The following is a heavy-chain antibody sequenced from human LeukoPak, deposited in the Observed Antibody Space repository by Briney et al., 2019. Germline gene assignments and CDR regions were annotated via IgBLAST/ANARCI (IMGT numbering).Heavy chain of an antibody. V-gene: IGHV1-8*01. D-gene: IGHD6-13*01. CDR1: GYTFTSYD. CDR2: MTPNSGNT. Sequence: ASVNVSCKASGYTFTSYDINWVRQATGPGLEWMGWMTPNSGNTGYAQKFQGRVNMTRNHSISTAYMELSSLRSEDTAVYYCARGQEQLLFDYWGQGTLVTVSS. CDR3: ARGQEQLLFDY. J-gene: IGHJ4*02.